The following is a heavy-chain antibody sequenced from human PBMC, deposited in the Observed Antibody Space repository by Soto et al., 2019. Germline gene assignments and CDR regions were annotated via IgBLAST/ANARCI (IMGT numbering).Heavy chain of an antibody. CDR3: ARSPRSSPYFDY. D-gene: IGHD6-13*01. Sequence: LKISCQCSGYTFSNFWIGWVRQLPGKGLEWMGIIYPGDHETRYSPSFHGKVTISADKSINTAYLQWNSLEASDTAFYFCARSPRSSPYFDYWGQGALVTVSS. J-gene: IGHJ4*02. V-gene: IGHV5-51*01. CDR2: IYPGDHET. CDR1: GYTFSNFW.